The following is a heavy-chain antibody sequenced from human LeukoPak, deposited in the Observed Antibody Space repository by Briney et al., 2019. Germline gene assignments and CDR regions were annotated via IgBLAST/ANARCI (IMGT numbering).Heavy chain of an antibody. V-gene: IGHV1-18*01. CDR1: RYTFTNYG. CDR3: ARGWLQPYWYFDL. CDR2: ISPYNGNT. Sequence: ASVTVSFKASRYTFTNYGLSSVRQPPGQGLAWMGWISPYNGNTNYPQKFQGRVTMITDTSTSTAYMELRSLRSDDTAVYYCARGWLQPYWYFDLWGRGTLVTVSS. J-gene: IGHJ2*01. D-gene: IGHD5-24*01.